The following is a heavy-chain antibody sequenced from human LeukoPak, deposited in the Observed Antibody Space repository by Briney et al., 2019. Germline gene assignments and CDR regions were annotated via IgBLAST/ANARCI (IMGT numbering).Heavy chain of an antibody. D-gene: IGHD3-22*01. CDR1: GGSISSSSYY. CDR2: IYYSGST. Sequence: PSETLSLTCTVSGGSISSSSYYWGWIRQPPGKGLEWIGSIYYSGSTYYNPSLKSRVTISVDTSKNQFSLKLSSVTAADTAVYYCARGPQPLFYYDSSTYYFDYWGQGTLVTVSS. CDR3: ARGPQPLFYYDSSTYYFDY. J-gene: IGHJ4*02. V-gene: IGHV4-39*07.